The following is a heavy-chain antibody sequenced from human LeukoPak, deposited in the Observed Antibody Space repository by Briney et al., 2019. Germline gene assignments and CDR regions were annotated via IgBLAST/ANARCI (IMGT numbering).Heavy chain of an antibody. Sequence: SETLSLTCTVSGGSISSSSYYWGWIRQPPGKGLEWIGSIYYSGSTYYNPSLKSRVTISVDTSKNQFSLKLSSVTAADTAVYYCARAGSSYDFDYWGQGTLVTVSS. CDR1: GGSISSSSYY. J-gene: IGHJ4*02. CDR3: ARAGSSYDFDY. V-gene: IGHV4-39*07. CDR2: IYYSGST. D-gene: IGHD5-12*01.